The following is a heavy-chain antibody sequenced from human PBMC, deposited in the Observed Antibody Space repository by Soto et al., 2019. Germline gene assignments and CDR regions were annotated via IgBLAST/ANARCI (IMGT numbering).Heavy chain of an antibody. D-gene: IGHD1-26*01. J-gene: IGHJ5*02. Sequence: EEQLVESGGALVQPGGSLRLSCAASGFTFSYFWIYWVRQAPGKGLAWVSHINSDGSSGTYADSVKGRFTISRDNAKNTLYLQMNNLRAEDTAVYFCARDSGSYLSLDLWGQGTLVTVSS. V-gene: IGHV3-74*03. CDR2: INSDGSSG. CDR1: GFTFSYFW. CDR3: ARDSGSYLSLDL.